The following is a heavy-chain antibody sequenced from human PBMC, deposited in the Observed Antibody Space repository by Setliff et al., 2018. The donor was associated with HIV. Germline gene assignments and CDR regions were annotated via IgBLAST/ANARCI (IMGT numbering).Heavy chain of an antibody. CDR3: TTPLDSSGNFGSDYFDY. CDR2: IDPEDGET. Sequence: ASVKVSCKASGYTFTDYYIHWVQQAPGKGLEWMGRIDPEDGETTYAEKFQGRITITADTSTDTAYLELSSLRYEDSAFYYCTTPLDSSGNFGSDYFDYWGQGALVTVSS. CDR1: GYTFTDYY. D-gene: IGHD3-22*01. J-gene: IGHJ4*02. V-gene: IGHV1-69-2*01.